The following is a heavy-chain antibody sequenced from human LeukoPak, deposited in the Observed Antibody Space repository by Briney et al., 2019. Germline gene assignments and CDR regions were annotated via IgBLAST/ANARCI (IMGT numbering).Heavy chain of an antibody. CDR1: GYSIASGYN. Sequence: PSETLSLTCTVSGYSIASGYNWAWIRQPPGKVLEWIGSIYHSGSAYYNPSLKSRVTISVDTSKNQFSLKLSSVTAADTAVYYCVRYCSSTTCYTRAVDYWGQGTLVTVSS. CDR3: VRYCSSTTCYTRAVDY. D-gene: IGHD2-2*02. V-gene: IGHV4-38-2*02. J-gene: IGHJ4*02. CDR2: IYHSGSA.